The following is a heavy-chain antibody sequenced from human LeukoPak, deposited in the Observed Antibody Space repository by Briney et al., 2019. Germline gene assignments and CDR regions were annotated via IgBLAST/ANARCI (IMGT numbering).Heavy chain of an antibody. J-gene: IGHJ5*02. CDR3: ARDVYCSGGSCYDWFDP. CDR2: INPNSGGT. V-gene: IGHV1-2*02. Sequence: GASVKVSCKASGYSLTGYYMHWVRQAPGQGLEWMGWINPNSGGTNYAQKFQGRVTMTRDTSISTAYVELSRLRSDDTAVYYCARDVYCSGGSCYDWFDPWGQGTLVTVSS. D-gene: IGHD2-15*01. CDR1: GYSLTGYY.